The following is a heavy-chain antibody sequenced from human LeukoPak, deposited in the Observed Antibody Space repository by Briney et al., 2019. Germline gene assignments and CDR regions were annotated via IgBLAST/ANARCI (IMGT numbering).Heavy chain of an antibody. CDR2: ISGSGGST. CDR3: ARDKYDFWSGYPYGMDV. D-gene: IGHD3-3*01. Sequence: GASLRLSCAASGFTFSSYAMSWVRQAPGKGLEWVSGISGSGGSTYYADSVKGRFTISRDNSKNTLNLQMNSLRAEDTAVYYCARDKYDFWSGYPYGMDVWGQGTTVTVSS. CDR1: GFTFSSYA. V-gene: IGHV3-23*01. J-gene: IGHJ6*02.